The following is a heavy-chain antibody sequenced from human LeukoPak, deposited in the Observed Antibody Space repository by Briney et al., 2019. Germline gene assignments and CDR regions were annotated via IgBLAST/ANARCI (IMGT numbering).Heavy chain of an antibody. CDR1: GSTLSSSW. Sequence: GGSLGLSCAASGSTLSSSWMHWVRQVPGRGLVWVSRISSGGGSRDYADSVKGRFTISRDNAKTTLHLQMNSLRPEDTAVYYCARDSGTQGPYYYGLDVWGQGTTVTVSS. V-gene: IGHV3-74*01. CDR2: ISSGGGSR. J-gene: IGHJ6*02. CDR3: ARDSGTQGPYYYGLDV. D-gene: IGHD1-7*01.